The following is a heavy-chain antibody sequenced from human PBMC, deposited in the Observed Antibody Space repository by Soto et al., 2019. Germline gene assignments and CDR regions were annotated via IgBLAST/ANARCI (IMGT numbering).Heavy chain of an antibody. CDR3: ARDGRAMNDY. V-gene: IGHV3-64*01. CDR2: ISSNGGTT. Sequence: QPGGSLRLSCAASGFTLSTYAMQWVRQAPGKGLEFVSSISSNGGTTNYAYSVKGRFTISRDNSRDTLYLQMGSLRPEDMAVYYCARDGRAMNDYWGQGTLVTVSS. CDR1: GFTLSTYA. J-gene: IGHJ4*02. D-gene: IGHD5-18*01.